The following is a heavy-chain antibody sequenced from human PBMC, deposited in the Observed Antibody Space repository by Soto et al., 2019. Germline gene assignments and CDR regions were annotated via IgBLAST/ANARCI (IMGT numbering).Heavy chain of an antibody. CDR2: IKQDGSEK. D-gene: IGHD6-13*01. Sequence: LRLSCAASGFTFSSYWMSWVRQAPGKGLEWVANIKQDGSEKYYVDSVKGRFTISRDNAKNSLYLQMNSLRAEDTAVYYCARDHLGIAAARYYYGMDVWGQGTTVTVSS. V-gene: IGHV3-7*01. J-gene: IGHJ6*02. CDR3: ARDHLGIAAARYYYGMDV. CDR1: GFTFSSYW.